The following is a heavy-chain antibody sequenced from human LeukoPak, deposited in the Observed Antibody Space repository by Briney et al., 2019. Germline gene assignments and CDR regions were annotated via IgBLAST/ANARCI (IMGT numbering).Heavy chain of an antibody. D-gene: IGHD3-22*01. CDR2: IRYDGSNK. CDR3: AKDRHGYDSSGYDDY. Sequence: GGSLRLSCAASGFTFSSYWMSWVRQAPGKGLEWVAFIRYDGSNKYYADSVKGRFTISRDNSKNTLYLQMNSLRAEDTAVYYCAKDRHGYDSSGYDDYWGQGTLVTVSS. CDR1: GFTFSSYW. J-gene: IGHJ4*02. V-gene: IGHV3-30*02.